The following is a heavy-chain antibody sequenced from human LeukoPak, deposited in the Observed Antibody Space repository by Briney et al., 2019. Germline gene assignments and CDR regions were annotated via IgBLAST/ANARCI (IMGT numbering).Heavy chain of an antibody. D-gene: IGHD3-22*01. CDR2: INHSGST. Sequence: PSETLSLTCAVYGGSFSGYYWSWIRQPPGKGLEWIGEINHSGSTNYNPSLKSRVTISVDTSKNQFSLKLSSVTAADTAVYYCARNRINYYDSSGYFDYWGQGTLVTVSS. CDR3: ARNRINYYDSSGYFDY. CDR1: GGSFSGYY. J-gene: IGHJ4*02. V-gene: IGHV4-34*01.